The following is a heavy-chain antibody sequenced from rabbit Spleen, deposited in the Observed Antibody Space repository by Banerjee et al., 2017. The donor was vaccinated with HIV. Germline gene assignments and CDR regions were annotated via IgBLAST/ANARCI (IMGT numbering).Heavy chain of an antibody. Sequence: QEQLEESGGDLVKPEGSLTLTCTASGFSFSSSYWTCWVRQAPGKGLEWIACMNVGSGNTYYASWAKGRFTISKTSSTTVTLQMTSLTAADTATYFCASGNISSVGCNLWGPGTLVTVS. J-gene: IGHJ4*01. V-gene: IGHV1S45*01. D-gene: IGHD1-1*01. CDR1: GFSFSSSYW. CDR2: MNVGSGNT. CDR3: ASGNISSVGCNL.